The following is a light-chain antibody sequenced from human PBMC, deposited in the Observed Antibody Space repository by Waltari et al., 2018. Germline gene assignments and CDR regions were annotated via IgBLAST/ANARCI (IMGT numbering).Light chain of an antibody. CDR3: QSYDSSLSGWDVV. CDR1: SSNIGAGYD. V-gene: IGLV1-40*01. CDR2: GNS. Sequence: VTISCTGSSSNIGAGYDVHWYQQLPGTAPKLLIYGNSNRPSGVPDRFSGSKSGTSASLAITGLQAEDEADYYCQSYDSSLSGWDVVFGGGTKLTVL. J-gene: IGLJ2*01.